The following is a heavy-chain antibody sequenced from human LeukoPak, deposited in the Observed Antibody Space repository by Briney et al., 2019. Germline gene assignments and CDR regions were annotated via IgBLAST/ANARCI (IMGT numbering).Heavy chain of an antibody. J-gene: IGHJ5*02. CDR3: AKGRACSGGSCYGRYWFDP. V-gene: IGHV1-2*02. D-gene: IGHD2-15*01. CDR2: INPNSGGT. CDR1: GYTFTGYY. Sequence: ASVKVSCKASGYTFTGYYMHWVRQAPGQGLEWMGWINPNSGGTNYAQKFQGRVTMTRDTSISTAYMELSRLRSEDTAVYYCAKGRACSGGSCYGRYWFDPWGQGTLVTVSS.